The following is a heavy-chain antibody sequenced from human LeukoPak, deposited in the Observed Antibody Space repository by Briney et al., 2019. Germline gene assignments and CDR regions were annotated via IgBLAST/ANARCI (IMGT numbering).Heavy chain of an antibody. CDR1: GFTFSSYA. CDR2: ISYDGSNK. J-gene: IGHJ4*02. Sequence: GVSLRLSCAVSGFTFSSYAMHWARQAPGKGREWVAVISYDGSNKYYADSVKGRFTISRDNSKNTLYLQMNSLRAEDTAVYYCARDYYGSGPFDYWGQGTLVTVSS. D-gene: IGHD3-10*01. CDR3: ARDYYGSGPFDY. V-gene: IGHV3-30*04.